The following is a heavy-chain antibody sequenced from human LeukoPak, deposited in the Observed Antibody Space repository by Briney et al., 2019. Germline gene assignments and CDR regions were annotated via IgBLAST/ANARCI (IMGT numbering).Heavy chain of an antibody. CDR3: ARDALSWHAAERHAVGSP. CDR2: TRRSRSYT. V-gene: IGHV3-11*06. J-gene: IGHJ5*02. Sequence: PAGSMTLSSAASAFKFADYSTGWIRQAHGKGREWVSHTRRSRSYTKHGDSVKGRFTIARDNARNSLYLQMNSLRAEDTAVYYCARDALSWHAAERHAVGSPWGQGTLVTVSS. CDR1: AFKFADYS. D-gene: IGHD6-13*01.